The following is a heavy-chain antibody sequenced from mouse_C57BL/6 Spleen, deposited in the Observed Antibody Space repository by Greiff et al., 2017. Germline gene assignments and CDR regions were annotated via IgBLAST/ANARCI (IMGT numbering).Heavy chain of an antibody. V-gene: IGHV1-18*01. J-gene: IGHJ3*01. CDR1: GYTFTDYN. Sequence: VHVQQSGPELVKPGASVKIPCKASGYTFTDYNMDWVKQSHGKSLEWIGDINPNNGGTIYNQKFKGKATLTVDKSSSTAYMELRSLTSEDTAVYYCALDLSWFAYWGQGTLVTVSA. CDR2: INPNNGGT. CDR3: ALDLSWFAY.